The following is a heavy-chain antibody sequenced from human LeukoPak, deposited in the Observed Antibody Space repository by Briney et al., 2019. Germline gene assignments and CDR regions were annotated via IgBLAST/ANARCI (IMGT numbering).Heavy chain of an antibody. CDR3: ARLYSSGWFRIDY. Sequence: SGPTLLNPTQTLTLTCTFSGFSLSTRGMCVSWIRQPPGKALEWLARIDWDDDKYYSTSLKTRLTISKDTSKNQVVLTMTNMDPVDTATYYCARLYSSGWFRIDYWGQGTLVTVSS. CDR1: GFSLSTRGMC. CDR2: IDWDDDK. D-gene: IGHD6-19*01. J-gene: IGHJ4*02. V-gene: IGHV2-70*11.